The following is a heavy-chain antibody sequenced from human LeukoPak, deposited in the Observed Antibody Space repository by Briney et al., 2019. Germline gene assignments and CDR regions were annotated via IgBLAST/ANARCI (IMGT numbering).Heavy chain of an antibody. CDR1: GFTISSYW. D-gene: IGHD3-10*01. CDR3: TRRGF. J-gene: IGHJ4*02. CDR2: IKQDGSEK. V-gene: IGHV3-7*01. Sequence: GGSLRLSCAASGFTISSYWMNWVRQAPGKGLEWVANIKQDGSEKYYGDSVKGRFTISRDNAKNSVYLQMNSLRAEDTAVYYCTRRGFWGQGTLVTVSS.